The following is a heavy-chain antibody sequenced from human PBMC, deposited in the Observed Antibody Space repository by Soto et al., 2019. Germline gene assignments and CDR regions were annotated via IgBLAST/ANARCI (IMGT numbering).Heavy chain of an antibody. CDR2: INIDDSTT. CDR1: GFTLSNYW. J-gene: IGHJ4*02. V-gene: IGHV3-74*03. CDR3: ARDFAGRDDY. D-gene: IGHD2-15*01. Sequence: GGSMRLSCAASGFTLSNYWMHWVRQAPGEGLVWVSRINIDDSTTTYADSVKGRFTISRDHAKNTLYLQMDSLRVEDTALYYCARDFAGRDDYWGQGTLVTVSS.